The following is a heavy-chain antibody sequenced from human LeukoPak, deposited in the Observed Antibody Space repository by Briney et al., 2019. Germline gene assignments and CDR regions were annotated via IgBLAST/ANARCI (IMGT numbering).Heavy chain of an antibody. CDR2: INPSGGST. Sequence: ASVKVSCKASGYTFTSNFFHWVRKPPGQGLGWMGIINPSGGSTSYAQKFQGRVTMTRDMSTSTVYMELSSLRSEDTAVYYCARDSSSWPFDYWGQGTLVTVSS. CDR1: GYTFTSNF. CDR3: ARDSSSWPFDY. V-gene: IGHV1-46*01. D-gene: IGHD6-13*01. J-gene: IGHJ4*02.